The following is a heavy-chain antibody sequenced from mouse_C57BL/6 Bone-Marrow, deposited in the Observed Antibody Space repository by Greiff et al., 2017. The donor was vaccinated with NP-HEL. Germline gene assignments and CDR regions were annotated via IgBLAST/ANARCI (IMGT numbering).Heavy chain of an antibody. Sequence: VKLVESGPGLVAPSQSLSITCTVSGFSLTSYAISWVRQPPGKGLEWLGVLWTGGGTNYNSALKSRLSISKDNSKSQVFLKMNSLQTDDTARYYCASYSNYAAYWGQGTLVTVSA. V-gene: IGHV2-9-1*01. D-gene: IGHD2-5*01. CDR2: LWTGGGT. J-gene: IGHJ3*01. CDR3: ASYSNYAAY. CDR1: GFSLTSYA.